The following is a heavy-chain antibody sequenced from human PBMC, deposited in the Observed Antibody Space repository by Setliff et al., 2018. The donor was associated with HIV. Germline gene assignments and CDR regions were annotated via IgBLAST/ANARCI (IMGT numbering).Heavy chain of an antibody. CDR2: IAHDGGTQ. CDR3: AAQGVL. J-gene: IGHJ4*02. Sequence: PGGSLRLSCAASGITFSTNAMHWVRQVPGKGLQWVAVIAHDGGTQYYADSVKGRFTISRDNSRNSFYLQMTSLRVDDTAVYYCAAQGVLWGQGALVTVSS. V-gene: IGHV3-30-3*01. CDR1: GITFSTNA.